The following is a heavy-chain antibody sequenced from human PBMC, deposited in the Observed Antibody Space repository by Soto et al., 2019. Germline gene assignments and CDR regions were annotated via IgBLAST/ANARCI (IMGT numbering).Heavy chain of an antibody. CDR2: IIPIFGTA. CDR1: GGTFSSYA. CDR3: ARPVTGATLYYGMDV. J-gene: IGHJ6*02. V-gene: IGHV1-69*01. Sequence: QVQLVQSGAEVKKPGSSVKVSCKASGGTFSSYAISWVRQAPGQGLEWMGGIIPIFGTANYAPKFQGRVTITADESTSKAYMELSSLRSEDTAVYYCARPVTGATLYYGMDVWGQGTTVTVSS. D-gene: IGHD1-7*01.